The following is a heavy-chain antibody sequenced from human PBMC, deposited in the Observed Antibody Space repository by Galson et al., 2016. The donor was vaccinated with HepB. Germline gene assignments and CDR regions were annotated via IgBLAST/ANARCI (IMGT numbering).Heavy chain of an antibody. CDR2: IKQDESLK. CDR3: VRGGLYDDQIMDC. D-gene: IGHD3-16*01. Sequence: SLRLSCAASGFTFSTYYMIWVRQAPGKGLEWVANIKQDESLKSYVDSVKGRFTISRDNAKNSLYLQMNSLRAEDTAVYYCVRGGLYDDQIMDCWVQGTLVTVSS. CDR1: GFTFSTYY. J-gene: IGHJ4*02. V-gene: IGHV3-7*03.